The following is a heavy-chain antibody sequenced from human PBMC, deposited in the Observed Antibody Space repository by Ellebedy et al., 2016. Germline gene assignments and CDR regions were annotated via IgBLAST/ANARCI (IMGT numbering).Heavy chain of an antibody. CDR1: GFTFNTYN. Sequence: GESLKISCVASGFTFNTYNMNWLRQAPGKGLEWISYISASSGITYYADSVKGRFIISRDNAMNSLYLQMNSLRDEDTAVYYCARRPEEITVASRIFDVWGRGTLVTVSS. V-gene: IGHV3-48*02. CDR2: ISASSGIT. D-gene: IGHD6-19*01. CDR3: ARRPEEITVASRIFDV. J-gene: IGHJ2*01.